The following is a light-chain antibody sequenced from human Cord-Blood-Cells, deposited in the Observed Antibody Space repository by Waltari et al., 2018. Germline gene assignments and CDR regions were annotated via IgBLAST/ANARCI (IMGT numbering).Light chain of an antibody. CDR1: SSDVGGYNY. CDR2: DVS. J-gene: IGLJ3*02. V-gene: IGLV2-14*03. CDR3: SSHTSSSTWV. Sequence: QSALTQPASVSGSPGQSNTISCTGTSSDVGGYNYVSWYQQHPGKAPKLMIYDVSNRPSGVSNRFSGSKSGNTASLTISGLQAEDEADYYCSSHTSSSTWVFGGGTKLTVL.